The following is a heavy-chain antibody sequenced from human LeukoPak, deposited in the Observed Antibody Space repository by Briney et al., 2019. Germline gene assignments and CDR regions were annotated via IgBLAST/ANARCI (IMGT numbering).Heavy chain of an antibody. V-gene: IGHV1-69*13. Sequence: GASVKVSCKASGGTFSSYAISWVRQAPGQGLEWMGGIIPIFGTANYAQKFQGRVTITADESTSTAYMELSSLRSEDTAVYYCARASTGSGSFGVYDVWGKGTTVTISS. CDR3: ARASTGSGSFGVYDV. CDR2: IIPIFGTA. CDR1: GGTFSSYA. J-gene: IGHJ6*04. D-gene: IGHD3-10*01.